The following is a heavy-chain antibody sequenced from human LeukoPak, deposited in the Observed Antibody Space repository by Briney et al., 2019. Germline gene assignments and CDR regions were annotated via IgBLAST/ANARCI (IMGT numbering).Heavy chain of an antibody. J-gene: IGHJ4*02. V-gene: IGHV1-46*01. D-gene: IGHD3-22*01. CDR1: GYTFTSYY. CDR3: ATGGHVRVYDSSAYYGHY. CDR2: INPNRGST. Sequence: ASVRVSCKASGYTFTSYYMYWVRQAPGQGLEWMGIINPNRGSTSYAQKFQGRVTMTRDMSTSTVYMELSSLRSEDTAVYYCATGGHVRVYDSSAYYGHYWGQGTLVTVSS.